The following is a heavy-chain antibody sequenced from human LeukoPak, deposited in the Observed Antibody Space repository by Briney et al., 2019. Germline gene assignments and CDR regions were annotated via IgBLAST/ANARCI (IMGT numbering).Heavy chain of an antibody. CDR3: ARAVGVLVPAPYYYYMDV. Sequence: ASEKVSCKASGGTFSRYAISWVRQAPGQGLEWMGWINTNTGNPTSAQGFTGRFALSLDTSVSTAYLQIYSLKAEDTAVYYCARAVGVLVPAPYYYYMDVWGKGTTVTVSS. J-gene: IGHJ6*03. V-gene: IGHV7-4-1*01. CDR1: GGTFSRYA. CDR2: INTNTGNP. D-gene: IGHD2-15*01.